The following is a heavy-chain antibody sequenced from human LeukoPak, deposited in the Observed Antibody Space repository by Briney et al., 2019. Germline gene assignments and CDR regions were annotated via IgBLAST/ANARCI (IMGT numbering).Heavy chain of an antibody. CDR2: INHSGST. V-gene: IGHV4-34*01. Sequence: PSETLSLTCAVYGGSFSGYYWTWIRQPPGKGLEWIGEINHSGSTTYKPSLKSRVTISVDTSKNQFSLKLSSVTAADTAVYYCARGGIRTSLKDWGQGTLVTVSS. J-gene: IGHJ4*02. CDR1: GGSFSGYY. D-gene: IGHD5-18*01. CDR3: ARGGIRTSLKD.